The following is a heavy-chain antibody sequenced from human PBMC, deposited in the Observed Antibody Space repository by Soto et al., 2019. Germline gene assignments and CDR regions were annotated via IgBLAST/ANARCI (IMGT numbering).Heavy chain of an antibody. CDR2: MYYSGST. CDR1: GDSISTSSSYY. Sequence: SETLSLTCTVSGDSISTSSSYYWGWIRQPPGKGLEWIANMYYSGSTYYNPSLKSRVTISVETSKNQFSLKLSSVTAADTAVYYCARISWTLPLRFLEFGEFDPWGQGTLVTVSS. V-gene: IGHV4-39*07. J-gene: IGHJ5*02. D-gene: IGHD3-3*01. CDR3: ARISWTLPLRFLEFGEFDP.